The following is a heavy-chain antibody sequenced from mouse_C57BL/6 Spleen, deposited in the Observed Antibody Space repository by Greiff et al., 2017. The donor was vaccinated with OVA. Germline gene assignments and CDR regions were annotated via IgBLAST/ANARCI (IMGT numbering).Heavy chain of an antibody. D-gene: IGHD2-1*01. J-gene: IGHJ3*01. CDR3: ASPDYGKPFAY. CDR1: GYTFTGYW. CDR2: LLPGSGST. V-gene: IGHV1-9*01. Sequence: QVQLKQSGAELMKPGASVKLSCKATGYTFTGYWIEWVKQRPGHGLEWIGELLPGSGSTNYNEKFMGKAIFTADTSANPAYLLLSSRITEVSALFYWASPDYGKPFAYWGQGSLVTV.